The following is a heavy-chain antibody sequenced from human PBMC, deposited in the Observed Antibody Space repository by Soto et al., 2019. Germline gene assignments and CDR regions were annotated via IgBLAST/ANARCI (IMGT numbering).Heavy chain of an antibody. J-gene: IGHJ6*02. CDR2: ISGSGGST. CDR1: GFTFSSYA. V-gene: IGHV3-23*01. D-gene: IGHD2-15*01. Sequence: PGGSLRLSSAASGFTFSSYAMSWVRQAPGKGLEWVSAISGSGGSTYYADSVKGRFTISRDNSKNTLYLQMNSLRAEDTAVYYCGRGGGGYYYYGMDVWGQGTTVTVSS. CDR3: GRGGGGYYYYGMDV.